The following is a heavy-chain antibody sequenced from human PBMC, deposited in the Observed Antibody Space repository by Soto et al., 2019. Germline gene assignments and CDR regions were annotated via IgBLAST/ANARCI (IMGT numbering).Heavy chain of an antibody. D-gene: IGHD6-13*01. CDR3: ASSIAAAGRGDAFDI. J-gene: IGHJ3*02. CDR1: GGTFSSYT. CDR2: IIPILGIA. Sequence: ASVKVSCKASGGTFSSYTISWVRQAPGQGLEWMGRIIPILGIANYAQKFQGRVTITADKSTSTAYMELSSLRSEDTAVCYCASSIAAAGRGDAFDIWGQGTMVTVSS. V-gene: IGHV1-69*02.